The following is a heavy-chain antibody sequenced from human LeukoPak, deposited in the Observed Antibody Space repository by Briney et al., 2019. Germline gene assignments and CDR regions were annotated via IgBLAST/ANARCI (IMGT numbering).Heavy chain of an antibody. Sequence: GESLKISCKGSGYSFTSYWIGWVRQMPGKGLEWMGIIYPGDSDTRYSPSFQGQVTISADKSISTAYLQWSSLKASDTAMYYCARHYEFEEGNYYMDVWGQGTLVTVSS. J-gene: IGHJ4*02. CDR2: IYPGDSDT. CDR3: ARHYEFEEGNYYMDV. V-gene: IGHV5-51*01. D-gene: IGHD3-3*01. CDR1: GYSFTSYW.